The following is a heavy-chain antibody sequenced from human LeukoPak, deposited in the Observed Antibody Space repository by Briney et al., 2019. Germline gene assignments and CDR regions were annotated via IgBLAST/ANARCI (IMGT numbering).Heavy chain of an antibody. CDR1: GFTFSSYS. Sequence: GGSLRLSCAASGFTFSSYSMNWVRQAPGKELEWVSSISSSSSYIYYADSVKGRFTISRDNAKNSLYLQMNSLRAEDTAVYYCARLAAAAFDYWGQGTLVTVSS. D-gene: IGHD6-13*01. CDR3: ARLAAAAFDY. CDR2: ISSSSSYI. J-gene: IGHJ4*02. V-gene: IGHV3-21*01.